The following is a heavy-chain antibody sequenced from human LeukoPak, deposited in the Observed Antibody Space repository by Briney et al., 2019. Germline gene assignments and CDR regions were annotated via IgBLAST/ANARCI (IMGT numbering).Heavy chain of an antibody. Sequence: ASVKVSCKASSYSFTSYGINWVRQAPGQGLEWMGWISTYNGNTNYAQRLLGRVTMTTDTSTSTAYMELRSLTADDTAVYYCARVPSGGPFDYWGQGTLVTVSS. V-gene: IGHV1-18*01. D-gene: IGHD2-15*01. CDR1: SYSFTSYG. CDR3: ARVPSGGPFDY. J-gene: IGHJ4*02. CDR2: ISTYNGNT.